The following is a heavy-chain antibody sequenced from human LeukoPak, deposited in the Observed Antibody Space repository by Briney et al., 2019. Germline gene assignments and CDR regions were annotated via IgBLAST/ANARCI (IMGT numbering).Heavy chain of an antibody. CDR2: ISSSGSTI. J-gene: IGHJ4*02. Sequence: GGSLRLSCAASGFTFSSYEMNWVRQAPAKGLEWVSYISSSGSTIYYADSVKGRFTISRDNAKNSLYLQMNSLRAEDTAVYYCASLDLTGTPRAHDYWGQGTLVTVSS. D-gene: IGHD1-20*01. CDR3: ASLDLTGTPRAHDY. V-gene: IGHV3-48*03. CDR1: GFTFSSYE.